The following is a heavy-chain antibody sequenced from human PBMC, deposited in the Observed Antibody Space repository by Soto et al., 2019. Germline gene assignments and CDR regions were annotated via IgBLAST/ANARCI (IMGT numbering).Heavy chain of an antibody. J-gene: IGHJ6*02. CDR3: AGSWEVLLSHYYYGMDV. CDR1: GFTFSSYS. CDR2: ISSSSSYI. Sequence: PGGSLRLSCAASGFTFSSYSMNWVRQAPGKGLEWVSSISSSSSYIYYADSVKGRFTISRDNSKNTLYLQMNSLRAEDTAVYYCAGSWEVLLSHYYYGMDVWGQGTTVTVSS. V-gene: IGHV3-21*01. D-gene: IGHD2-21*02.